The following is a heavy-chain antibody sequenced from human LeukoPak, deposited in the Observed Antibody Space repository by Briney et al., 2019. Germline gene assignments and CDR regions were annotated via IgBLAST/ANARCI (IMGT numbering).Heavy chain of an antibody. CDR3: AQGYCSGGSCYGSFDY. D-gene: IGHD2-15*01. CDR1: GFTFSNYA. V-gene: IGHV3-23*01. CDR2: ISGSGGST. Sequence: PGGSLRLSCEASGFTFSNYAMSWVRQAPGKGLEWVSAISGSGGSTYYADSVQGRFTISRDNSKNTLYLQMNSLRAEDTAVYYCAQGYCSGGSCYGSFDYWGQGTLVTVSS. J-gene: IGHJ4*02.